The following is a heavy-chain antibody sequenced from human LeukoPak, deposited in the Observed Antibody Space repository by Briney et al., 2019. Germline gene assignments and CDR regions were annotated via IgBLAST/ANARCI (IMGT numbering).Heavy chain of an antibody. CDR1: GYSISSGYY. J-gene: IGHJ5*02. V-gene: IGHV4-38-2*02. CDR2: IYHSGST. CDR3: ARVLVPAANPFGWFDP. D-gene: IGHD2-2*01. Sequence: SETLSLTCTVSGYSISSGYYWGWIRQPPGKGLEWIGSIYHSGSTYYNPSLKSRVTISVDTSKNQFSLKLSSVTAADTAVYYCARVLVPAANPFGWFDPWGQGTLVTVSS.